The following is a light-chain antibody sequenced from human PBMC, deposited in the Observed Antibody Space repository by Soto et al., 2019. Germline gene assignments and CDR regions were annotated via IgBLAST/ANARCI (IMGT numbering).Light chain of an antibody. Sequence: QSVLTQPPSASGTPGQRVTISCSGSSSNIGSNTVNWYQQLPGTAPKLLIYSNDQRPSGVPDRFSRSKSGTSASLAISGLQSEDEAHYYCAAWDDSLNGPVFGGGTKLTV. CDR1: SSNIGSNT. CDR3: AAWDDSLNGPV. CDR2: SND. J-gene: IGLJ2*01. V-gene: IGLV1-44*01.